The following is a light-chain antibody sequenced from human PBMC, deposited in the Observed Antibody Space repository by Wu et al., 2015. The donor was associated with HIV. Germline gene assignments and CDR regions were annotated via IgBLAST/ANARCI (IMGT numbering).Light chain of an antibody. Sequence: EIVMTQSPATLSVSPGERATLSCRASQSVSNNLAWYQQIPGQPPRLLIYGASTRATGVPARFSGSGSGTESTLTISGLQSEDFAIHFCQQYNNWPPTFGPGTKVDIK. CDR2: GAS. V-gene: IGKV3-15*01. J-gene: IGKJ3*01. CDR3: QQYNNWPPT. CDR1: QSVSNN.